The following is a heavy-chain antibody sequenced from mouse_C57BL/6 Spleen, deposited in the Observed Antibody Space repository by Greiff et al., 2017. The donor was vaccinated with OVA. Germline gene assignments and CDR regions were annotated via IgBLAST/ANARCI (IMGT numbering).Heavy chain of an antibody. CDR2: INPGSGGT. CDR1: GYAFTNYL. Sequence: QVQLQQSGAELVRPGPSVKVSCKASGYAFTNYLIEWVKQRPGQGLEWIGVINPGSGGTNYNEKFKGKATLTADKSSSPAYMQLSSLTSEDSAVYFCARGGGSGYGPSDWGQGTLVTVSA. J-gene: IGHJ3*01. D-gene: IGHD3-2*02. V-gene: IGHV1-54*01. CDR3: ARGGGSGYGPSD.